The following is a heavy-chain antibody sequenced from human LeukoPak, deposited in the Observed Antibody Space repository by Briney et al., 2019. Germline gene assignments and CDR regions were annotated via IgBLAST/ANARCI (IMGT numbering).Heavy chain of an antibody. J-gene: IGHJ4*02. CDR2: ISASGGST. V-gene: IGHV3-23*01. CDR1: GFTFSSYA. CDR3: AKGNWRYFDY. Sequence: GGSLRLSCAASGFTFSSYAMSWVGQAPGKGLEWVSAISASGGSTYYADSVKGRFTISRDNSKNTLYLQMNSLGADDTAVYYCAKGNWRYFDYWGQGTLVTVSS. D-gene: IGHD1-1*01.